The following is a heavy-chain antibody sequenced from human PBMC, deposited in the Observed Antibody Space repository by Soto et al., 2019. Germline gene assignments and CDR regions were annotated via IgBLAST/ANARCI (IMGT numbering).Heavy chain of an antibody. J-gene: IGHJ4*02. CDR3: ARLYPPLRGSSWLDY. D-gene: IGHD6-13*01. CDR1: GGAFRGYY. V-gene: IGHV4-34*01. Sequence: SSETLSLTCGVYGGAFRGYYWGWVRPPPGKGLEWIGEINHSGSTNYNPSLKSRVTISVDTSKNQFSLKLSSVTAADTAVYYCARLYPPLRGSSWLDYWGQGTLVTVSS. CDR2: INHSGST.